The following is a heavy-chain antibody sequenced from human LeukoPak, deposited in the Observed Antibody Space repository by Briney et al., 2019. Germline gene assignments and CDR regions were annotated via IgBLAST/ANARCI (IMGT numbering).Heavy chain of an antibody. CDR2: ISTSGTNT. J-gene: IGHJ6*02. Sequence: GGSLRLSCAASGFTFSDYYMTWFRQAPGKGLEWLSYISTSGTNTNHADSVRGRFTISRDNAKNSLYLQMNNLRADDTAVYFCARGHYGLDVWGHGATVTVSS. CDR3: ARGHYGLDV. CDR1: GFTFSDYY. V-gene: IGHV3-11*05.